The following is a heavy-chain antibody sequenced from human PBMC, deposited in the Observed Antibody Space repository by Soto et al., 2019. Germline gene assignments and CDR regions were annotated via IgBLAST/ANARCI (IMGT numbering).Heavy chain of an antibody. D-gene: IGHD3-3*01. Sequence: GGSLRLSCAASGFTFSSYAMSWVRQAPGKGLEWVSGISGSGAGTYYADAVRGRFTISRDNSRNTLYLQMNSLRVEDTAIYYCARDPHEFWTSYWFDPWGQGTPVTVSS. V-gene: IGHV3-23*01. CDR2: ISGSGAGT. CDR1: GFTFSSYA. CDR3: ARDPHEFWTSYWFDP. J-gene: IGHJ5*02.